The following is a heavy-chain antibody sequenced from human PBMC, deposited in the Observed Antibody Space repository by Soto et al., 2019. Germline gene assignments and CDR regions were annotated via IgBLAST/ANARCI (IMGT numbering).Heavy chain of an antibody. J-gene: IGHJ4*02. CDR2: ISSSSSYI. V-gene: IGHV3-21*01. CDR1: GFTFSSYS. D-gene: IGHD2-15*01. Sequence: VGSLRLSCAASGFTFSSYSMNWVRQPPGKGLEWVSSISSSSSYIYYADSVQGRFTISRDNAKNSLSLQMTSLRAEDTAVYYCATRYCSGGSCYSYWGQGTLVTVSS. CDR3: ATRYCSGGSCYSY.